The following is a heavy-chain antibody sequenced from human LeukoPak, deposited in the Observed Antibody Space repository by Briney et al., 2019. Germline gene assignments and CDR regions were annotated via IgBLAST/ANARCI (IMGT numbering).Heavy chain of an antibody. V-gene: IGHV4-59*01. CDR1: GGSISSYY. CDR3: ARDGDDYGSGFDY. Sequence: SETLSLTCAVSGGSISSYYWTWIRQPPGKGLEWIGYIYYSGSTNYNPSLKSRVTISLDTSKNQFSLKLSSVTAADTAVYYCARDGDDYGSGFDYWGQGTLVTASS. CDR2: IYYSGST. D-gene: IGHD3-16*01. J-gene: IGHJ4*02.